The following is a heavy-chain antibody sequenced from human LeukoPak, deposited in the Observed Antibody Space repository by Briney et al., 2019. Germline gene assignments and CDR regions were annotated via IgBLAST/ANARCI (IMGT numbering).Heavy chain of an antibody. CDR1: GYTFTDYY. CDR2: INPNSGGT. Sequence: ASVKVSCKASGYTFTDYYMNWVRQAPGQGLEWMGWINPNSGGTNYAQKFQGRVTMTRDTSISTAYMEASKLRSDDTAVYYCASFGSGKYYRFDSWGQGTLVTVSS. D-gene: IGHD3-10*01. CDR3: ASFGSGKYYRFDS. J-gene: IGHJ4*02. V-gene: IGHV1-2*02.